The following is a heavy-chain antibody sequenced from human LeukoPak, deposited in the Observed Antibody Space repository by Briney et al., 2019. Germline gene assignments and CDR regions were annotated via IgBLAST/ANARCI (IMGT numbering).Heavy chain of an antibody. J-gene: IGHJ4*02. Sequence: PSETLSLTCTVSGGSISSGDYYWSWIRQPPGKGLEWIGYIYYSGSTYYNPSLKSRVTISVDTSKNQFSLKLSSVTAADTAVYYCATRSGYSYGREDYWGQGTLVTVSS. V-gene: IGHV4-30-4*08. CDR2: IYYSGST. CDR1: GGSISSGDYY. CDR3: ATRSGYSYGREDY. D-gene: IGHD5-18*01.